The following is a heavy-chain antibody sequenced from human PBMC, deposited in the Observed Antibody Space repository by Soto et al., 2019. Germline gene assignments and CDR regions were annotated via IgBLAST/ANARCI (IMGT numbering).Heavy chain of an antibody. CDR2: ISYDGSNK. V-gene: IGHV3-30-3*01. CDR3: ARALYDFWSCYSDRGFDY. D-gene: IGHD3-3*01. Sequence: QVQLVESGGGVVQPGRSLRLSCAASGFTFSSYAMHWVRQAPGKGLEWVAVISYDGSNKYYADSVKGRFTISRDNSKNTLYLQMNSLRAEDTAVYYCARALYDFWSCYSDRGFDYWGQGTLVTVSS. J-gene: IGHJ4*02. CDR1: GFTFSSYA.